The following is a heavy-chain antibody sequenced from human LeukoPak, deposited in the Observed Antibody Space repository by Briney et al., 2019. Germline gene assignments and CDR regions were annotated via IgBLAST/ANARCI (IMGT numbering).Heavy chain of an antibody. D-gene: IGHD1-26*01. CDR1: GGSFSGYY. CDR2: INHSGST. J-gene: IGHJ4*02. Sequence: SETLSLTCAVYGGSFSGYYWSWIRPPPGKGLEWIGEINHSGSTNYNPSLKSRVTISVDTSKNQFSLKLSSVTAADTAVYYCARAHSGSYFYWGQGTLVTVSS. V-gene: IGHV4-34*01. CDR3: ARAHSGSYFY.